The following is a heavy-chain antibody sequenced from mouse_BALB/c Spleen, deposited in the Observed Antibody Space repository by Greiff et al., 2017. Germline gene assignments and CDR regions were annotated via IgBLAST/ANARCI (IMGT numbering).Heavy chain of an antibody. J-gene: IGHJ4*01. Sequence: EVQRVESGGGLVKPGGSLKLSCAASGFTFSDYYMYWVRQTPEKRLEWVATISDGGSYTYYPDSVKGRFTISRDNAKNNLYLQMSSLKSEDTAMYYCARGRYGNYVIYAMDYWGQGTSVTVSS. V-gene: IGHV5-4*02. CDR2: ISDGGSYT. CDR1: GFTFSDYY. CDR3: ARGRYGNYVIYAMDY. D-gene: IGHD2-10*02.